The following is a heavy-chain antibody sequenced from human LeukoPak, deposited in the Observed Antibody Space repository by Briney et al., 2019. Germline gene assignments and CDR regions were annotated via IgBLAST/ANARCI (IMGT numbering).Heavy chain of an antibody. J-gene: IGHJ2*01. CDR3: ARDRPMVRGVIPWYFDL. D-gene: IGHD3-10*01. Sequence: GGSLRLSCAASRLIVSSNYMAWVRQAPGKGLEWVSVIYSGGNTYYADSVKGRFTISRDNSKNTLYLQMNSLRAEDTAVYYCARDRPMVRGVIPWYFDLWGRGTLVTVSS. V-gene: IGHV3-66*01. CDR1: RLIVSSNY. CDR2: IYSGGNT.